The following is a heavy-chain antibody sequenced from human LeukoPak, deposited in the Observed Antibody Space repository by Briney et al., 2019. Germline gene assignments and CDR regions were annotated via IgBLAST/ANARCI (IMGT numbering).Heavy chain of an antibody. CDR2: VNNDGNVT. CDR3: ARGGLAGATPDY. J-gene: IGHJ4*02. Sequence: GGSLRLSCAASGFTFNNYWIHWVRQAPGKGLVWVSFVNNDGNVTDYAGSVKGRFTMSRDNAKNMLYLQMNSLRAEDTAIYYCARGGLAGATPDYWGQGALVTVSS. CDR1: GFTFNNYW. V-gene: IGHV3-74*01. D-gene: IGHD1-26*01.